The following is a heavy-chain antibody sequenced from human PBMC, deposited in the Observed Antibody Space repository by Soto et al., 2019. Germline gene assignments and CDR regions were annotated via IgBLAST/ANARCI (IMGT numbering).Heavy chain of an antibody. J-gene: IGHJ4*02. CDR1: GGSVSSGSYY. CDR2: IYYSGST. V-gene: IGHV4-61*01. D-gene: IGHD2-8*02. Sequence: PSETLSLTCTVSGGSVSSGSYYWSWIRQPPGKGMEWIGYIYYSGSTNYNPSLKSRVTISVDTSKNQFFLKLTSVTAADTAVYYCARDKITGLFDYWGQGTLVTVSS. CDR3: ARDKITGLFDY.